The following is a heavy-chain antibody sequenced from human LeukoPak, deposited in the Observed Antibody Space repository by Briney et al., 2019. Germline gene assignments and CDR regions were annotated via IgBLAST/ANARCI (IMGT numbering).Heavy chain of an antibody. CDR3: ARAYSSFDDAFDI. CDR1: GGTFSSYA. J-gene: IGHJ3*02. CDR2: IIPILGIA. V-gene: IGHV1-69*04. Sequence: GASVKVSCKASGGTFSSYAISWVRQAPGQGLEWMGRIIPILGIANYAQKFQGRVTITADKSTSTAYMELSSLRSKDTAVYYCARAYSSFDDAFDIWGQGTMVTVSS. D-gene: IGHD6-19*01.